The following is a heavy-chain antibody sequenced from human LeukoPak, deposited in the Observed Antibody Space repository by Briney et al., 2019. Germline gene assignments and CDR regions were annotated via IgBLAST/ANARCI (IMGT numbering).Heavy chain of an antibody. CDR2: INQDGSDK. J-gene: IGHJ5*02. V-gene: IGHV3-7*01. Sequence: GGSLRLSCAASGLTFSIHWMNWVRQAPGKGLECVANINQDGSDKYYVDSVKGRFTISRDNARNSLYLQMNTLRAEDTPVYSCARGADGVSSNSRGWFDPWGQGTLVTVSS. D-gene: IGHD2-15*01. CDR1: GLTFSIHW. CDR3: ARGADGVSSNSRGWFDP.